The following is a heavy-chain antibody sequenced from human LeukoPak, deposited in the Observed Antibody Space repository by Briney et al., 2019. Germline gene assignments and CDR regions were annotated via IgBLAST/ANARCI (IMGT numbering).Heavy chain of an antibody. V-gene: IGHV4-30-2*01. CDR3: ARGWAGDYDILTDALYNWFDP. D-gene: IGHD3-9*01. Sequence: SQTLSLTCAVSGGSISSGGYSWSWIRQPPGKGLEWIGYIYHSGSTYYNPSLKSRVTISVDRSKNQFSLKLNSVTAADTAVYYCARGWAGDYDILTDALYNWFDPWGQGTLVTVSS. CDR1: GGSISSGGYS. CDR2: IYHSGST. J-gene: IGHJ5*02.